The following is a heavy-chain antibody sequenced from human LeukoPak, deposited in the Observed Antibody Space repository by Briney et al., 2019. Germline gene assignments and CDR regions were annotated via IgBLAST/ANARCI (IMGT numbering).Heavy chain of an antibody. CDR1: GYSISSGYY. D-gene: IGHD1-20*01. CDR3: ARRITGTTSDSFDS. V-gene: IGHV4-38-2*02. CDR2: ISYSGST. Sequence: SETLSLTCTVSGYSISSGYYWGWIRQPPGKGLDWIGSISYSGSTYYNPSLKSRVAIFVDTSKNQFSLKVSSVTAADTAVYYCARRITGTTSDSFDSWGQGTLVTVS. J-gene: IGHJ4*02.